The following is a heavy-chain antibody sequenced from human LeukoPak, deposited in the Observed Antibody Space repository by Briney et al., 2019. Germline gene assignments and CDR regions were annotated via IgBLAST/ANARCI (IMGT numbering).Heavy chain of an antibody. CDR2: IYYSGST. D-gene: IGHD3-10*01. J-gene: IGHJ3*02. CDR3: ARESGDRVAFDI. CDR1: GGSVSSGSYY. Sequence: SETLSLTCTVSGGSVSSGSYYWSWIRQPPGKGLEWIGYIYYSGSTNYNPSFKSRVTISVDTSKNQFSLKLSSVTAADTAVYYCARESGDRVAFDIWGQGTMVTVSS. V-gene: IGHV4-61*01.